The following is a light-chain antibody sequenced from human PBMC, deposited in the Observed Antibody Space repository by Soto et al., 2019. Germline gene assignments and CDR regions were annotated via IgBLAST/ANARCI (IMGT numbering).Light chain of an antibody. CDR3: QQAHSLPHT. V-gene: IGKV1-12*01. CDR2: ATS. Sequence: DIQMTQSPSSVSASVGDRITITCRASQGISSWLAWYQQKQGKAPKLLIYATSSLQSGGPSRFSGSGSGTDVTLIISSLQPEDFETYYCQQAHSLPHTFGQGTKLEIK. CDR1: QGISSW. J-gene: IGKJ2*01.